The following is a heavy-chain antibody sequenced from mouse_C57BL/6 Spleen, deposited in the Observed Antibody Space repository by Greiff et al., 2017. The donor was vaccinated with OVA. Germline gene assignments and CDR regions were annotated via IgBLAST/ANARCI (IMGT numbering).Heavy chain of an antibody. CDR2: IDPSDSET. CDR1: GYTFTSYW. D-gene: IGHD4-1*01. V-gene: IGHV1-52*01. J-gene: IGHJ1*03. Sequence: VQLKQPGAELVRPGSSVKLSCKASGYTFTSYWMHWVKQRPIQGLEWIGNIDPSDSETHYNQKFKDKATLTVDKSSSTAYMQLSSLTSEDAAVYYCARRGGTFGYFDVWGTGTTVTVSS. CDR3: ARRGGTFGYFDV.